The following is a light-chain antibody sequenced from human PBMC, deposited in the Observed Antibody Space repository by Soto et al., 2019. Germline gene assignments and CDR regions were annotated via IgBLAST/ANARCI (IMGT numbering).Light chain of an antibody. Sequence: QSALTQPASVSGSPGQSITISCTGSSNDVGAFNYVSWYRHSPGEAPKVLIRGVSIRPSGVSIRFSASKSANTASLTISGLQAEDEALYYCRSYTTSNTGVFGGGTKLTVL. J-gene: IGLJ3*02. CDR1: SNDVGAFNY. V-gene: IGLV2-14*03. CDR2: GVS. CDR3: RSYTTSNTGV.